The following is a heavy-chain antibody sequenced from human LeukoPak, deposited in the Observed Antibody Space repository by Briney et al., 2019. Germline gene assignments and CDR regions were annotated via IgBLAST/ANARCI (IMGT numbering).Heavy chain of an antibody. CDR2: IVVGSGNT. V-gene: IGHV1-58*02. Sequence: TSVKVSCKASGFTFTSSAMQWVRQARGQRLEWIGWIVVGSGNTNYAQKFQERVTITRDMSTSTAYMELSSLRSEDTAVYYCAATPCSATMCAFSLWGKGTTVTVSS. J-gene: IGHJ6*04. CDR3: AATPCSATMCAFSL. D-gene: IGHD5-12*01. CDR1: GFTFTSSA.